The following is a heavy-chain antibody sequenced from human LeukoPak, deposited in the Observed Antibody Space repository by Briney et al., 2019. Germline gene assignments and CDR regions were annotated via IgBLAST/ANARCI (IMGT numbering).Heavy chain of an antibody. Sequence: GGSLRLSCAASGFTFSSYAMSWVRQAPGKGLEWVSAISGSGGSTYYADSVKGRFTISRDNSKNTLYLQMNSLRAEDTAVYYCASSEDYYYGSNDAFDIWGQGTMVTVSS. D-gene: IGHD3-22*01. J-gene: IGHJ3*02. CDR3: ASSEDYYYGSNDAFDI. V-gene: IGHV3-23*01. CDR1: GFTFSSYA. CDR2: ISGSGGST.